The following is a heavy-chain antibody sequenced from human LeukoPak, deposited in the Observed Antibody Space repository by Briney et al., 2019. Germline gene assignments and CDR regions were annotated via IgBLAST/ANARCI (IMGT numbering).Heavy chain of an antibody. J-gene: IGHJ4*02. Sequence: GGSLRLSCAASGFTFSSYAMSWVRQAPGKGLEWASAISGSGGSTYYADSVKGRFTISRDNSENTLCLQMNSLRAEDTAVYYCAKQLGYCSDGSCYFPYWGQGTLVTVSS. CDR2: ISGSGGST. V-gene: IGHV3-23*01. D-gene: IGHD2-15*01. CDR1: GFTFSSYA. CDR3: AKQLGYCSDGSCYFPY.